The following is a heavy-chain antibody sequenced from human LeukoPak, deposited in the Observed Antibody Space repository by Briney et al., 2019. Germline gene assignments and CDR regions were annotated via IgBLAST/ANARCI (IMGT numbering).Heavy chain of an antibody. J-gene: IGHJ2*01. V-gene: IGHV4-38-2*02. CDR3: ARGAVTTYRFRVHWYFDL. CDR2: IYQSGTT. CDR1: GYSISSGYY. D-gene: IGHD4-17*01. Sequence: SETLSLTCTVSGYSISSGYYWGWIRQPPGKGLEWIGSIYQSGTTYYNPSLKSRVTISVDTSKNQFSLKLSSVTAADTAVYYCARGAVTTYRFRVHWYFDLWGRGTLVTVSS.